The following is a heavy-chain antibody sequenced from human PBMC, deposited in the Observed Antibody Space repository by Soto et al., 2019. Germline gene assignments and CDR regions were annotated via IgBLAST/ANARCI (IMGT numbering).Heavy chain of an antibody. CDR1: GFTFSSYG. Sequence: QVQLVESGGGVVQPGRSLRLSCAASGFTFSSYGMHWVRQAPGKGLEWVAVIWYDGSNKYYADSVKGRFTISRDNSKNRLYLQMSSLRAEDTAVYYCARELWFGELFLDYYYYGMDVWGQGTTVTVSS. J-gene: IGHJ6*02. D-gene: IGHD3-10*01. V-gene: IGHV3-33*01. CDR3: ARELWFGELFLDYYYYGMDV. CDR2: IWYDGSNK.